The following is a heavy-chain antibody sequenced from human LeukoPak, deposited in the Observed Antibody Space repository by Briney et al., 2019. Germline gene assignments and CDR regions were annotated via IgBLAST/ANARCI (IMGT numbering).Heavy chain of an antibody. CDR3: ARVKGSGWDFDY. D-gene: IGHD6-19*01. CDR2: INSDGSST. J-gene: IGHJ4*02. V-gene: IGHV3-74*01. CDR1: GFTFSSYW. Sequence: GGSLRLSCAASGFTFSSYWMHWVRQAPGKGLVWVSRINSDGSSTSYADSVKGRFTISRDNAKKSLSLQMNSLRAEDTAVYYCARVKGSGWDFDYWGQGTLVTVSS.